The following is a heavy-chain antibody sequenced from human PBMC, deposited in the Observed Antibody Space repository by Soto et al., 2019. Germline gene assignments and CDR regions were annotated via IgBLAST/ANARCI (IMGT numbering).Heavy chain of an antibody. CDR1: GFTVSSNY. D-gene: IGHD3-16*01. CDR2: IYSGGST. V-gene: IGHV3-53*01. CDR3: ARGVWRRPLTRGFAYYYYGMDV. J-gene: IGHJ6*02. Sequence: GGSLRLSCAASGFTVSSNYMSWVRQAPGKGLEWVSVIYSGGSTYYADSVKGRFTISRDNYKNTLYLQMNSLRAEDTAVYYCARGVWRRPLTRGFAYYYYGMDVWGQGTTVTVSS.